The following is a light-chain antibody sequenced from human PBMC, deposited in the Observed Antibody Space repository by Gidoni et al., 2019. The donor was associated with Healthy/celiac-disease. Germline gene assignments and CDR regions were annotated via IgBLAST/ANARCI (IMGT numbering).Light chain of an antibody. CDR2: GAS. J-gene: IGKJ4*01. CDR1: QSVSSN. CDR3: QQYNNWLPLT. Sequence: DIVLTQSPATLSVSPGERATLSCRASQSVSSNLAWYQQKPGQAPRPLIYGASTRATGSPARFSSSGSGTEFTLTISSLQSEDFAVYYCQQYNNWLPLTFXGXTKVEIK. V-gene: IGKV3-15*01.